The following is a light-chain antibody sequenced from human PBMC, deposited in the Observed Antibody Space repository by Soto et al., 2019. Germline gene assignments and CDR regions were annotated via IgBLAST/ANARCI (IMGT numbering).Light chain of an antibody. J-gene: IGKJ4*01. V-gene: IGKV3-15*01. Sequence: EIVLTQCPGNLTLSPGERVTLSCRASRSVSGSYLAWYQQTPAQAPRLLIYGASTRVTGIPARFSGSGSGTEFTLTISSRQSEDFSFYYCQQENTGPPLTCGGGTKG. CDR2: GAS. CDR3: QQENTGPPLT. CDR1: RSVSGSY.